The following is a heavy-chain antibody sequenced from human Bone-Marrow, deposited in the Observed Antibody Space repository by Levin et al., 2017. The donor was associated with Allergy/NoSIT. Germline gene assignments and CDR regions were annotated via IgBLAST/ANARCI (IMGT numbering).Heavy chain of an antibody. V-gene: IGHV1-69*13. J-gene: IGHJ6*03. D-gene: IGHD4-17*01. CDR2: IIPIFGTA. CDR3: ARDTTVMNYDDYMDV. CDR1: GGTFSSYA. Sequence: SVKVSCKASGGTFSSYAISWVRQAPGQGLEWMGGIIPIFGTANYAQKFQGRVTITADESTSTAYMELSSLRSEDTAVYYCARDTTVMNYDDYMDVWGKGTTVTVSS.